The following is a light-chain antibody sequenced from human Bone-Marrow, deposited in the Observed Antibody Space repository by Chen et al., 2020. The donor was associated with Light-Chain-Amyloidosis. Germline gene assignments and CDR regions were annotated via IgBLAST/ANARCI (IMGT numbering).Light chain of an antibody. CDR2: DAS. Sequence: IVLTQSPGTLSLSPGERATLSCRTSQSISASYLAWYQHKPGQAPRLLMYDASTRATGIPDRFSGSGSGTDFTLSINRLEPEDFAVYYCQHCGHSPKTFGQGTKVEIK. V-gene: IGKV3-20*01. J-gene: IGKJ1*01. CDR3: QHCGHSPKT. CDR1: QSISASY.